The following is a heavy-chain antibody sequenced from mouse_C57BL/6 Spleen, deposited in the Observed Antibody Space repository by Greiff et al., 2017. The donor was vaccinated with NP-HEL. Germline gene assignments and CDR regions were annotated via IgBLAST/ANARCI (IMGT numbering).Heavy chain of an antibody. CDR2: INYDGSST. CDR3: ARGSNSYAMDY. Sequence: EVKLMESEGGLVQPGSSMKLSCTASGFTFSDYYMALVRQVPEKGLEWVANINYDGSSTYYLDSLKSRFIISRDNAKNILYLQMSSLKSEDTATYYCARGSNSYAMDYWGQGTSVTVSS. D-gene: IGHD2-5*01. J-gene: IGHJ4*01. CDR1: GFTFSDYY. V-gene: IGHV5-16*01.